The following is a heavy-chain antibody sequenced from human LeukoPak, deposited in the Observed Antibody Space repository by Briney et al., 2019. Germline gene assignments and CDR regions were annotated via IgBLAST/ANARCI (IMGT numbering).Heavy chain of an antibody. J-gene: IGHJ4*02. D-gene: IGHD2-2*02. Sequence: SETLSLTCAVYGGSFSGYYWSWTRQPPGKGLEWIGEINHSGSTNYNPSLKSRVTISVDTSKNQFSLKLSSVTAADTAVYYCARRSDCSSTSCYRGAFDYWGQGTLVTVSS. CDR2: INHSGST. CDR3: ARRSDCSSTSCYRGAFDY. V-gene: IGHV4-34*01. CDR1: GGSFSGYY.